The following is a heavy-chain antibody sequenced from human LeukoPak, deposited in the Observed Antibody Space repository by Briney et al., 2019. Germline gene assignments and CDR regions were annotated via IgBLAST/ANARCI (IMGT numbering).Heavy chain of an antibody. V-gene: IGHV3-74*01. CDR1: GFTFSSYW. D-gene: IGHD6-19*01. CDR2: INSDGSST. Sequence: GGSLSLSCAASGFTFSSYWMHWVRQAPGTGLVWVSRINSDGSSTSYADSVKGRFTISRDNAKNTLYLQMNSLRAEDTAVYYCARALTVADYYFDYWGQGTLVTVSS. J-gene: IGHJ4*02. CDR3: ARALTVADYYFDY.